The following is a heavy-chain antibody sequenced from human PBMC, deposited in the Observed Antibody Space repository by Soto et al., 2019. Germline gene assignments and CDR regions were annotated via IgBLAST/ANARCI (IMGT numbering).Heavy chain of an antibody. CDR1: GFTFSSYG. CDR3: AKEFTPFPSYWFFDL. J-gene: IGHJ2*01. V-gene: IGHV3-30*18. CDR2: IQYDGLNH. Sequence: QVQLVESGGGVVQPGRSLTLSCVASGFTFSSYGMTWVRQAPGKGLEWVAIIQYDGLNHLYADSVQGRFTISRDNSRNTLYLQMNSLTADDTAVYFCAKEFTPFPSYWFFDLWGRGTLVTVSS.